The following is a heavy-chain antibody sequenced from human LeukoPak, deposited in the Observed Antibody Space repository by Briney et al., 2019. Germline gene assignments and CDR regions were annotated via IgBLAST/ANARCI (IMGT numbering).Heavy chain of an antibody. V-gene: IGHV1-69*13. CDR1: GGTFRSFA. CDR2: IIPIFRTA. J-gene: IGHJ4*02. D-gene: IGHD3-22*01. Sequence: SVKVSCKASGGTFRSFAISWVRQAPGQGLEWMGGIIPIFRTANYAQKFQGRVTITADESTSTAYMELSSLRSENTAVYYCARALRYYSDSSGYAFDYWGQGTLVTVSS. CDR3: ARALRYYSDSSGYAFDY.